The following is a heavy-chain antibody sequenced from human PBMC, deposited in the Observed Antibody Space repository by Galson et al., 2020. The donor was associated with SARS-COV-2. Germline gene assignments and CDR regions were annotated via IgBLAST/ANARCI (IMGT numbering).Heavy chain of an antibody. Sequence: GGSLRHSCAASALTFSNTAMHWVRQAPGKGLASLSYISMSGITIYYADSVKGRFTISRDNAENSLYLQMNSLRAEDTGIYYCATGDVWFESWGQGTLVTVAS. CDR1: ALTFSNTA. CDR2: ISMSGITI. D-gene: IGHD7-27*01. CDR3: ATGDVWFES. V-gene: IGHV3-48*03. J-gene: IGHJ5*01.